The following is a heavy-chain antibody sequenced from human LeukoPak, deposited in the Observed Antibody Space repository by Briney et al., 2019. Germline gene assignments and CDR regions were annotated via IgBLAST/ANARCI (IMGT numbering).Heavy chain of an antibody. Sequence: GASVKVSCKASGYSFTSYYMHWVRQAPGQGFEYLGIIDPSEGRTTYAQKFQGRVTLTRDTPTTLVHMELSSLRSDDTAVYYCATTPRGSGYYTWGQGTLVTVSS. CDR1: GYSFTSYY. J-gene: IGHJ4*02. V-gene: IGHV1-46*01. CDR2: IDPSEGRT. CDR3: ATTPRGSGYYT. D-gene: IGHD5-12*01.